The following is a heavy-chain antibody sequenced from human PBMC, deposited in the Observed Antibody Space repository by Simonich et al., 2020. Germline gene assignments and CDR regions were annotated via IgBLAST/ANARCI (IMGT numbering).Heavy chain of an antibody. CDR3: AMRILNYDY. V-gene: IGHV4-34*01. CDR1: GGSFSGYY. J-gene: IGHJ4*02. Sequence: QVQLQPWGAGLLKPSETLSLTCAVYGGSFSGYYWSRIRQPPGKGLEWIGEINHSGSHIYNPSPKMRVTRSVDTSKNQFSLKLSSVTAADTAVYYCAMRILNYDYWGQGTLVTVSS. CDR2: INHSGSH.